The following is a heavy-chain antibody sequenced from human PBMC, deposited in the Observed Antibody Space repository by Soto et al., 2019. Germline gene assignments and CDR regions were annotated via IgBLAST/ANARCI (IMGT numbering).Heavy chain of an antibody. CDR1: GYTFTSYG. V-gene: IGHV1-18*01. D-gene: IGHD1-26*01. J-gene: IGHJ6*02. CDR3: ARSSGTYPPSRYYYGLDV. CDR2: ISAYNGDT. Sequence: ASVKVSCKASGYTFTSYGFSWVRQAPGQGLEWMGWISAYNGDTNYPQKFQARVTMTTDTSTSTAYLDLRSLRSDDTAVYYCARSSGTYPPSRYYYGLDVWGQGTTVTVSS.